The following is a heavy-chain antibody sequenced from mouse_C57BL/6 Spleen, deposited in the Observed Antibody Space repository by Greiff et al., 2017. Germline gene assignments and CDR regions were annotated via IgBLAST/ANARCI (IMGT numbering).Heavy chain of an antibody. J-gene: IGHJ2*01. CDR2: IDPSDSYT. V-gene: IGHV1-69*01. CDR1: GYTFTSYW. Sequence: QVQLQQPGAELVMPGASVKLSCKASGYTFTSYWMHWVKQRPGQGLVWIGEIDPSDSYTNYTQKFKGKSTLTVDKSSSTAYMQLSSLTSEDSAVYYCARGSGYYFDYWGQGTTLTVSS. CDR3: ARGSGYYFDY.